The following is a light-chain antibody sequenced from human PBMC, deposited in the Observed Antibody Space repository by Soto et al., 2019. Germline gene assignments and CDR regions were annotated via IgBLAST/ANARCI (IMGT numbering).Light chain of an antibody. CDR2: DAS. J-gene: IGKJ1*01. CDR1: QSISSY. V-gene: IGKV1-39*01. CDR3: QQSYSTPRT. Sequence: DIQMTQSPSSLSASVGDRVTITCRASQSISSYLNWYQQKPGKAPKLLIYDASSLESGVPTRFSGSGSGTEFTLTISSLQPDDFATYYCQQSYSTPRTFGQGTKVDIK.